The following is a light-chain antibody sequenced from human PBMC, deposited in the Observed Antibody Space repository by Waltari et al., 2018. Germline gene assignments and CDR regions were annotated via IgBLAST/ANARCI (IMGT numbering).Light chain of an antibody. CDR1: QGINTD. CDR2: SAS. J-gene: IGKJ1*01. CDR3: LQDHTYPLT. V-gene: IGKV1-6*01. Sequence: AIQMTQSPSSLSASVGDRVTISCRASQGINTDLGWYQQKPWRAPKLLISSASTLQSGVPSRFSGSGSGTVFTLTISSLQPDDFTTYFCLQDHTYPLTFGQGTKVDI.